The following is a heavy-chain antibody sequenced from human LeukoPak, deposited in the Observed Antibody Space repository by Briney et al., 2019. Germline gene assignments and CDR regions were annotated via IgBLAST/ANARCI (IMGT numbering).Heavy chain of an antibody. J-gene: IGHJ4*02. D-gene: IGHD6-19*01. V-gene: IGHV3-21*01. CDR3: ARDETVAGPYYFDF. Sequence: GTSLRLSCAASGFTFSNYSMNWVRQAPGKGLEWVSSISSSSGYIYYADSVKGRFTTSRDNAKNSLYLQMNSLRAEDTAAYYCARDETVAGPYYFDFWGQGTLVTVSS. CDR2: ISSSSGYI. CDR1: GFTFSNYS.